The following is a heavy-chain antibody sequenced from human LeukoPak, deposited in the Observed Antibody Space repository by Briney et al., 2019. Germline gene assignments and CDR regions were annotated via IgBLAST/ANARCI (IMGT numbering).Heavy chain of an antibody. CDR1: GFTFSDYY. J-gene: IGHJ4*02. CDR3: ARDRGGYNPIGVDF. D-gene: IGHD5-24*01. CDR2: ISDDGVNK. Sequence: SGGSLRLSCAASGFTFSDYYMSWIRQAPGKGLEWVAVISDDGVNKYHADSVKGRFTVSRDNSKNTVYLQMNSLRDEDAAVYYCARDRGGYNPIGVDFWGQGTLVTVSS. V-gene: IGHV3-30-3*01.